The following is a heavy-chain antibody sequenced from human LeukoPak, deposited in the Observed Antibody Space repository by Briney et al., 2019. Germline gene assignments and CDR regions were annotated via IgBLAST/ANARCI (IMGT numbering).Heavy chain of an antibody. CDR3: ARATVTKECYFDY. V-gene: IGHV1-2*02. J-gene: IGHJ4*02. CDR1: GYSFTGYY. Sequence: ASVKVSCKASGYSFTGYYIHWVRQAPGQGLEWMGWINPNRGGTNYAQKFQGRVTMTRDTSISTAYMELSRLRSDDTAVYYCARATVTKECYFDYWGQGTLVTVSS. CDR2: INPNRGGT. D-gene: IGHD4-17*01.